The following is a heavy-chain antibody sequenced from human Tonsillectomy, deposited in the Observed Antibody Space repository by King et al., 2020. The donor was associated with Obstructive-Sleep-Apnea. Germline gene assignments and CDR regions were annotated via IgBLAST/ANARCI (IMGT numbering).Heavy chain of an antibody. Sequence: VQLVESGGGVVQPGRSLRLSCAASGFTFSNYGMHWVRQAPGKGLEWVALISYDGSNKYYTDSVKGRFTISRDDSKTTLYLQMNTLRAEDTAVYYCAKDSGYSGYDSHFDYWGQGTLVTVAS. CDR1: GFTFSNYG. D-gene: IGHD5-12*01. CDR2: ISYDGSNK. CDR3: AKDSGYSGYDSHFDY. J-gene: IGHJ4*02. V-gene: IGHV3-30*18.